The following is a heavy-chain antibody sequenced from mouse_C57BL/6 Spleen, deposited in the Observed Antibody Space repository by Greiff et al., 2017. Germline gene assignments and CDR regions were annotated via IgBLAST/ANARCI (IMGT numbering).Heavy chain of an antibody. J-gene: IGHJ2*01. D-gene: IGHD4-1*01. CDR3: ARLGNWERGFDY. CDR2: INPSTGGT. V-gene: IGHV1-42*01. Sequence: EVKLQESGPELVKPGASVKISCKASGYSFTGYYMNWVKQSPEKSLEWIGEINPSTGGTTYNQKFKAKATLTVDKSSSTAYMQLKSLTSEDSAVYYCARLGNWERGFDYWGQGTTLTVSS. CDR1: GYSFTGYY.